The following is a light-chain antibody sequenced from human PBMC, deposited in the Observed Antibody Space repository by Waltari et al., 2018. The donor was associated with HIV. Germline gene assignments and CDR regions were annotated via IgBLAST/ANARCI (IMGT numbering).Light chain of an antibody. Sequence: QSALTQPASVSGSPGQSIVLPCTGSSSDIGYYDYVSWYQQYPGQAPKALIYEVTSRPSGTSSRFSGSKPATTAFLAISKFQTDDEADYFCSSYTRRGTVVFGGGTRLTVL. J-gene: IGLJ2*01. CDR3: SSYTRRGTVV. CDR1: SSDIGYYDY. CDR2: EVT. V-gene: IGLV2-14*01.